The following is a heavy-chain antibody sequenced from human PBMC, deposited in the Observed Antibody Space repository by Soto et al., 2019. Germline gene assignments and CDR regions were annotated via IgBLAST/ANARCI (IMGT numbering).Heavy chain of an antibody. CDR2: ISAYNGDT. CDR1: GYAFTSYG. V-gene: IGHV1-18*01. CDR3: ARSGAYCTSITCLFDSF. Sequence: QAQLVQSGGEVKKPGASVKVSCRASGYAFTSYGYAWVRQAPGQGLEWMGWISAYNGDTNYAQKFQDRVTLTTDTSTTTVHMELRSLGSDDTAVYYCARSGAYCTSITCLFDSFWGLGTLVTVSS. D-gene: IGHD2-8*01. J-gene: IGHJ4*02.